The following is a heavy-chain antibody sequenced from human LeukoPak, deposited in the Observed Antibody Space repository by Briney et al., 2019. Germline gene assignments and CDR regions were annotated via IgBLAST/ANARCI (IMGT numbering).Heavy chain of an antibody. J-gene: IGHJ4*02. V-gene: IGHV3-15*01. Sequence: GGSLRLSCAASGFPFSNTWMSWVRQAPGRGLEWAGRIQSKTDGGTTDYAAPVKGRFTISRGDSKNTLYLQMNSLKSEDTAVYYCTTATPHYFGSGSYSDTRYYFDSWGQGTLVTVSS. CDR3: TTATPHYFGSGSYSDTRYYFDS. CDR2: IQSKTDGGTT. D-gene: IGHD3-10*01. CDR1: GFPFSNTW.